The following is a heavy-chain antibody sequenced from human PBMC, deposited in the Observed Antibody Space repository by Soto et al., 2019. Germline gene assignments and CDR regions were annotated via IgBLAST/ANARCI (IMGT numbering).Heavy chain of an antibody. CDR2: IDTSGST. J-gene: IGHJ4*02. D-gene: IGHD3-3*01. Sequence: SETLSLTCTVSGGSISNYYCNWIRQPAGKGLEWIGRIDTSGSTNYNPPLKSRVTMSVDTSKQEFSLKLSSVTAADTALYYCARGGQDFWSGPFDYWGRGALVTVSS. CDR1: GGSISNYY. V-gene: IGHV4-4*07. CDR3: ARGGQDFWSGPFDY.